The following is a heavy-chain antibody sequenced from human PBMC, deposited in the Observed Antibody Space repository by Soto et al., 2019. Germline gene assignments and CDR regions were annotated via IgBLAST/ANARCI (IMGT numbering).Heavy chain of an antibody. Sequence: QEQLQQWGAGLLKPSETQSLTCAVYDGSFSGSYWNWIRQPPGTGREWIGQINHSGSSNYNPSLTCRVTMSVDTSKDQFSLKRRSVTAADTAVNYCERRSSLAVRGLFRYHEYGMAAWGQGTTVIVSS. CDR3: ERRSSLAVRGLFRYHEYGMAA. D-gene: IGHD3-16*01. CDR2: INHSGSS. V-gene: IGHV4-34*01. J-gene: IGHJ6*02. CDR1: DGSFSGSY.